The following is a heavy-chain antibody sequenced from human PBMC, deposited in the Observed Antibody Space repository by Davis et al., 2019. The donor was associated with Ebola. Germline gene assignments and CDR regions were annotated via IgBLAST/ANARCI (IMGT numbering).Heavy chain of an antibody. D-gene: IGHD3-22*01. V-gene: IGHV3-7*01. J-gene: IGHJ4*02. Sequence: GGSLRLSCAASGFTFSDYYMNWVRQAPGKGLEWVANIKKDGKDKFYVDSVKGRFTISRDNAKNSLYLQMNSLRPEDTAVYYCGRGRSDSHYTYFDSWGQGVLVTVSS. CDR1: GFTFSDYY. CDR3: GRGRSDSHYTYFDS. CDR2: IKKDGKDK.